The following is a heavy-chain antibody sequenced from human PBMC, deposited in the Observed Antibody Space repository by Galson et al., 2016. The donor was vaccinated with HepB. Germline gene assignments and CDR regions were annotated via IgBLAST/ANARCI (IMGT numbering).Heavy chain of an antibody. CDR2: INPNSGDT. CDR1: GYTFTGYY. Sequence: SVKVSCKASGYTFTGYYMHWVRLAPGQGLEWMGRINPNSGDTNYAQKFQGWVTMTRDTSINTAYMELTRLKSDDSAVFYCARSRYRITRNYYSGISGQTNCYYYYGLDVWGQGTTVTVSS. J-gene: IGHJ6*02. V-gene: IGHV1-2*04. D-gene: IGHD3-22*01. CDR3: ARSRYRITRNYYSGISGQTNCYYYYGLDV.